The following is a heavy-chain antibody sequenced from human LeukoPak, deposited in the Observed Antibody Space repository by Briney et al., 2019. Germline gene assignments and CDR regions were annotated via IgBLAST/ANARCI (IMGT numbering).Heavy chain of an antibody. CDR2: IRSKANSYAT. J-gene: IGHJ4*02. Sequence: PGGSLRLSCAASGFTFSGSAMHWVRQASGKGLEWIGRIRSKANSYATAYAASVKGRFTISRDDSKNTAYLQMNSLKTEDTAVYYCTRPTFDGDYVWYDYWGQGTLVTVSS. D-gene: IGHD4-17*01. CDR3: TRPTFDGDYVWYDY. V-gene: IGHV3-73*01. CDR1: GFTFSGSA.